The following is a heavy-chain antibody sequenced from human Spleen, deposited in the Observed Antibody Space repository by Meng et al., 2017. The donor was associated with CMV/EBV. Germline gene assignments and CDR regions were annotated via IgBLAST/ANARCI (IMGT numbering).Heavy chain of an antibody. D-gene: IGHD2-15*01. CDR3: ARTGRKLLNYYYYYGMDV. V-gene: IGHV1-2*02. CDR2: INPNTGVT. Sequence: ASVKVSCKASGYTFTGYYMHWVRQAPGQGLEWMGWINPNTGVTNYAQKFQGRVTMTRDTSISTAYMGLSRLRSDDTAVYYCARTGRKLLNYYYYYGMDVWGQGTTVTVSS. CDR1: GYTFTGYY. J-gene: IGHJ6*02.